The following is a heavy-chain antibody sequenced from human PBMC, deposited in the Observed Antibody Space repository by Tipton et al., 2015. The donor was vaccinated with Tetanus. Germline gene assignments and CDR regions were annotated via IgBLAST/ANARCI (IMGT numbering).Heavy chain of an antibody. CDR1: GFSLSTSGVG. J-gene: IGHJ5*02. CDR2: IYWSGDK. V-gene: IGHV2-5*01. D-gene: IGHD3-3*01. CDR3: AHRLGVAAGFDH. Sequence: LVKPTQTLTLTCTLSGFSLSTSGVGVGWIRQPPGKALEWLAVIYWSGDKGFSPSLKTRLTITKGTSKNQVVLTMTNMDPVDTGTYYCAHRLGVAAGFDHWGPGTPVTVSS.